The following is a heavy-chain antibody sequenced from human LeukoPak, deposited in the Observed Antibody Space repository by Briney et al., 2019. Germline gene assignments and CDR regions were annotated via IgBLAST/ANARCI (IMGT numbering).Heavy chain of an antibody. Sequence: SETLSLTCAVNGGSFIGYYWSWIRQPPAKGLEWIGEINHSGSTNYKPSLKSRVIILVDTAKTQFSLRLSSVTDADKAAYYCARLKCSSTSCYYYYYYGMDVWGQGTTVTVSS. CDR2: INHSGST. D-gene: IGHD2-2*01. V-gene: IGHV4-34*01. CDR3: ARLKCSSTSCYYYYYYGMDV. J-gene: IGHJ6*02. CDR1: GGSFIGYY.